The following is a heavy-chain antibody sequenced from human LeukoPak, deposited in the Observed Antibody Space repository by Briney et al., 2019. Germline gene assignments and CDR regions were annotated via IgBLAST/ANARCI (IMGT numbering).Heavy chain of an antibody. J-gene: IGHJ2*01. CDR1: GYNFTSYW. V-gene: IGHV5-51*01. CDR2: IYPGESNT. CDR3: VRSPRKFWYFDL. Sequence: GESLKISREGSGYNFTSYWIGWVRQMPGKGLEWMGIIYPGESNTRYSPSFQGQVNISADKSLSAAYLQWTSLKASDSAMYYCVRSPRKFWYFDLWGRGTLVTVSS.